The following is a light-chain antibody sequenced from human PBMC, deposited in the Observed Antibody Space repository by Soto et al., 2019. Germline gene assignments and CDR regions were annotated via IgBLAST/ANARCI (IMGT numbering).Light chain of an antibody. V-gene: IGKV1-9*01. Sequence: DIHLTQSPSFLSASVGDRVTITCRPSQAVPNNMAWYQQKPGKPPKILIYEESTLHSGVPSRFSGRKSGTQFTLTIDSLQPDDFATYYCQQYNSYPLFGQGTRLEIK. CDR3: QQYNSYPL. CDR1: QAVPNN. J-gene: IGKJ5*01. CDR2: EES.